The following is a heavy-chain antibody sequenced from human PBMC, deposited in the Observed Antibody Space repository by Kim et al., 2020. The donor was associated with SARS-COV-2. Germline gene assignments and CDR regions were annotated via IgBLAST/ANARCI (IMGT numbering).Heavy chain of an antibody. J-gene: IGHJ4*02. Sequence: AQKVQGRVTMTRNTSISTAYMELSSLRSEDTAVYYCARGGAHDYGDYFADYWGQGTLVTVSS. V-gene: IGHV1-8*01. CDR3: ARGGAHDYGDYFADY. D-gene: IGHD4-17*01.